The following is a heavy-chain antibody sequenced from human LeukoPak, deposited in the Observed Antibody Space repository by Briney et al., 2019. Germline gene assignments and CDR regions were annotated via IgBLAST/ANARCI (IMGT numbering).Heavy chain of an antibody. CDR2: ISSSGSTI. CDR3: VRAYHSSGWSRIDY. V-gene: IGHV3-48*03. Sequence: GGSLRLSCAASGFTFSSYEMNWVRQAPGKGLEWVSYISSSGSTIYYADSVKGRFTISRDNAKNSLYLQMNSLRAEDTAVYYCVRAYHSSGWSRIDYWGQGTLVTVSS. J-gene: IGHJ4*02. CDR1: GFTFSSYE. D-gene: IGHD6-19*01.